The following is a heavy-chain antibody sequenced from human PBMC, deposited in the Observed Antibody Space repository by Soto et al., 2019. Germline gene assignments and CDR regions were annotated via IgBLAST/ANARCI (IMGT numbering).Heavy chain of an antibody. J-gene: IGHJ6*02. Sequence: LSLTCTVSGGSISSYYWSWIRQPAGKGLEWIGRIYTSGSTNYNPSLKSRVTMSVDTSKNQFSLKLSSVTAADTAVYYCARDGGDSSSWFYYYYGMDVWGQGTTVTVSS. CDR2: IYTSGST. D-gene: IGHD6-13*01. CDR3: ARDGGDSSSWFYYYYGMDV. CDR1: GGSISSYY. V-gene: IGHV4-4*07.